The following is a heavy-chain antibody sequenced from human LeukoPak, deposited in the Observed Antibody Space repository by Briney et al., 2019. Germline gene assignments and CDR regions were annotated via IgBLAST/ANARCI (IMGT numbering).Heavy chain of an antibody. D-gene: IGHD6-13*01. CDR2: IYPGDSDT. J-gene: IGHJ4*02. CDR3: ARATYSSSWSDY. CDR1: GYIFTSYW. Sequence: GESLKISCRASGYIFTSYWIGWVRQMPGKGLEWMGIIYPGDSDTRYSPSFQGQVTISADKSISTAYLQWSSLKASDTAMYYCARATYSSSWSDYWGQGTLVTVSS. V-gene: IGHV5-51*01.